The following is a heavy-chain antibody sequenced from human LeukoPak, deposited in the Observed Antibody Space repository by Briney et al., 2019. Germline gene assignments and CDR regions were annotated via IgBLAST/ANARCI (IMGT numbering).Heavy chain of an antibody. CDR1: GGSFSGYY. V-gene: IGHV4-34*01. CDR3: ARLLYYYGSGSYLGFDP. CDR2: INHSGST. D-gene: IGHD3-10*01. Sequence: PSETLSLTCAVYGGSFSGYYWSWIRQPPGKGLEWIGEINHSGSTNYNPSLKSRVTISVDTSKNQFSLKLSSVTAADTAVYYCARLLYYYGSGSYLGFDPWGQGTLVTVSS. J-gene: IGHJ5*02.